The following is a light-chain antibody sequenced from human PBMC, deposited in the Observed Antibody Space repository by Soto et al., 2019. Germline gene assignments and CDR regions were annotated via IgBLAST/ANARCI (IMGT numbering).Light chain of an antibody. V-gene: IGKV1D-16*01. CDR1: QDISRW. J-gene: IGKJ5*01. CDR3: QQYESYPIT. Sequence: DIQMTRSPSSLSASIGYRFTITCRASQDISRWLVWYQQKPDEAPKSMIYAASTLQSGVPSRFSGSGSGTDFTLTINSLKTEDFATYYCQQYESYPITFGQGTRLEIK. CDR2: AAS.